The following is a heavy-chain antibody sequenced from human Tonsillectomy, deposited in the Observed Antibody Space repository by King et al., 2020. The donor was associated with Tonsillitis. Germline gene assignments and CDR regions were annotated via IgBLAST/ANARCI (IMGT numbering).Heavy chain of an antibody. CDR1: GASISSVGYS. Sequence: QLQESGSGLVKPSQTLSLTCAVSGASISSVGYSWSWIRQPPGKGLQWIGYISDSGSTYYNPSLQSRVTISLDESNNHFSLKVTSVTAADTALYFCASGFSCNNGVPSWFDPWGQGILVTVSS. CDR3: ASGFSCNNGVPSWFDP. J-gene: IGHJ5*02. V-gene: IGHV4-30-2*01. D-gene: IGHD1/OR15-1a*01. CDR2: ISDSGST.